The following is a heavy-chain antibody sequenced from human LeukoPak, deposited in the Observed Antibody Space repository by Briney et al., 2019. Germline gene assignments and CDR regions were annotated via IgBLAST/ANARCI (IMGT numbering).Heavy chain of an antibody. CDR3: ARGGDGTGDQDAFDI. CDR1: GYTFTSYD. CDR2: MNPNSGNT. Sequence: AASVKVSCKASGYTFTSYDINWVRQATGQGLEWMGWMNPNSGNTGYAQKFQGRVTITRNTSISTAYMELSSLRSEDTAVYYCARGGDGTGDQDAFDIWGQGTMVTVSS. D-gene: IGHD7-27*01. J-gene: IGHJ3*02. V-gene: IGHV1-8*01.